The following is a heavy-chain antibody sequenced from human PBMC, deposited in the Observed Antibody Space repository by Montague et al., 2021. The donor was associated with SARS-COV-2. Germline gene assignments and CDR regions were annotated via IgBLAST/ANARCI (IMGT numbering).Heavy chain of an antibody. CDR2: ISGSGGTT. Sequence: SLRLSCAASGFTFSYYAMSWVRQAPGKGLEWVSTISGSGGTTYYADSVKGRFTISRDNSKNTLYLRMNSLRAEDTAVYYCAKAHYYDSSGYYFWGQRTLVTVSS. D-gene: IGHD3-22*01. J-gene: IGHJ4*02. CDR3: AKAHYYDSSGYYF. CDR1: GFTFSYYA. V-gene: IGHV3-23*01.